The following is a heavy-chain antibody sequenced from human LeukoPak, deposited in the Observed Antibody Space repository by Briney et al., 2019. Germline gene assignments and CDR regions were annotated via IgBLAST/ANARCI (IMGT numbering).Heavy chain of an antibody. D-gene: IGHD6-13*01. CDR3: ARDRVDSSSWYTTYYYYYGMDV. CDR1: GDSVSSNSAA. J-gene: IGHJ6*02. Sequence: SQTLSLTCAISGDSVSSNSAAWNWIRQSPSRGLEWLGRTYYRSKWYNDYAVSVKSRITINPDTSKNQFSLQLNSVTPEDTAVYYCARDRVDSSSWYTTYYYYYGMDVWGQGTTVTVSS. V-gene: IGHV6-1*01. CDR2: TYYRSKWYN.